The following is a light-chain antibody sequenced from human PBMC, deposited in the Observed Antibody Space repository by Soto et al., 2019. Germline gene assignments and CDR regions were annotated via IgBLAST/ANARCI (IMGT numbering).Light chain of an antibody. J-gene: IGLJ1*01. CDR3: SSYTSSSTLYV. CDR2: DVS. Sequence: QSVLTQPASVSGSPGQSITISCTGTSSDVGGYNYVSWYQQHPGKAPKLMIYDVSNRSSGVSNRFSGSKSGNTASLTISGLQAEDEADYYCSSYTSSSTLYVFGTGTKLTVL. V-gene: IGLV2-14*01. CDR1: SSDVGGYNY.